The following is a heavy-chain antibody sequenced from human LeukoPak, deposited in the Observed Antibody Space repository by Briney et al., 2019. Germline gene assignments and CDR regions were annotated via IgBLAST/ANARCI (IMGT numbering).Heavy chain of an antibody. CDR2: IKQDGNEK. CDR3: ARGPSQWLADY. D-gene: IGHD6-19*01. J-gene: IGHJ4*02. V-gene: IGHV3-7*01. Sequence: GGSLRLSCAASGFTFSSYWMSWVRQAPGKGLEWVANIKQDGNEKYYVDSVKGRFTISRDNTKTSLYLQMNSLRAEDTAVYYCARGPSQWLADYWGQGTLVTVSS. CDR1: GFTFSSYW.